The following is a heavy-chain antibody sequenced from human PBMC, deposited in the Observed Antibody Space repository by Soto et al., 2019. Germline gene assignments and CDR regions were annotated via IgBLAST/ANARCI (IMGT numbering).Heavy chain of an antibody. Sequence: SETLSLTCVVSGGSISSINWWSFVRQTPGKGLEWIGEIYYSGSTNYNPSLTSRVTMSIDKSKNQFFLNLTSVTAADTAVYYCARSSGVSATYWSDAWGQGTLVTVSS. CDR3: ARSSGVSATYWSDA. J-gene: IGHJ5*02. D-gene: IGHD3-10*01. V-gene: IGHV4-4*02. CDR2: IYYSGST. CDR1: GGSISSINW.